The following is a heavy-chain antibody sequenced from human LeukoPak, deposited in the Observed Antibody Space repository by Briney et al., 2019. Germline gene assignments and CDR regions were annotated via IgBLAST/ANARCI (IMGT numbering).Heavy chain of an antibody. V-gene: IGHV3-74*01. D-gene: IGHD3-16*01. Sequence: GGSLRLSCAASGFTFSSYWMHWVRQRPGKGLVWVSRIHLDGRTTNYADSVKGRFTISRDNAKNTLSLETNSLRPEDTAVYYCARGGSPSDYWGQGALVSVSS. CDR3: ARGGSPSDY. CDR2: IHLDGRTT. CDR1: GFTFSSYW. J-gene: IGHJ4*02.